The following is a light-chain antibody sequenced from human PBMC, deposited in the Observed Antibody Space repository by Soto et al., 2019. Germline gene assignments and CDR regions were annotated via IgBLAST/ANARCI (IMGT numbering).Light chain of an antibody. CDR3: QQRGNWPLT. Sequence: EIVLTQSPGTLSLSPGERATLSCRASQSVSSNYLAWYQQKPAQAPRLLIYAASRRAPGIPERFSGSGSGTDFTLTISSLEPEDFAVYYCQQRGNWPLTFGGGTKVDI. V-gene: IGKV3D-20*02. J-gene: IGKJ4*01. CDR1: QSVSSNY. CDR2: AAS.